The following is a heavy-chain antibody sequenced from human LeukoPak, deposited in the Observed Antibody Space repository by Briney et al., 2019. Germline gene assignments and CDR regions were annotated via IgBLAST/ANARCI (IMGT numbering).Heavy chain of an antibody. CDR2: ISYDGSNK. J-gene: IGHJ6*02. CDR3: ARDQGLSVGGPMDV. Sequence: GRSLRLSCAASGFTFSSYAMHWVREAPGKGLEWVAVISYDGSNKYYADSVKGRFTISRDNSKNTLYLQMNSLRAEDTAVYYCARDQGLSVGGPMDVWGQGTTVTVSS. CDR1: GFTFSSYA. V-gene: IGHV3-30-3*01. D-gene: IGHD4-23*01.